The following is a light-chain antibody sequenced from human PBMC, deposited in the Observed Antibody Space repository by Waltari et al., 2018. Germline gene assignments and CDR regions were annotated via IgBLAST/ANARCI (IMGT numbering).Light chain of an antibody. CDR2: WAS. CDR3: QQYFSSPLT. Sequence: DIVMTQSPDSLTLSLGERATINCWSSQSLLYSSNNKNYLAWYQQKPGQPPKLLIYWASTRESGVPDRFSGSGSGTDVTFTISSLQAEDVAVYYCQQYFSSPLTFGGGTKVEIK. J-gene: IGKJ4*01. CDR1: QSLLYSSNNKNY. V-gene: IGKV4-1*01.